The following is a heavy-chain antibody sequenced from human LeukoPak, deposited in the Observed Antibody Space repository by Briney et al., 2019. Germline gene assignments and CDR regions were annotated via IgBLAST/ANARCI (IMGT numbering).Heavy chain of an antibody. V-gene: IGHV3-9*01. CDR3: AKDLTPGGSYYYYYGMDV. D-gene: IGHD2-15*01. CDR1: GFTFDDYA. J-gene: IGHJ6*02. CDR2: ISWNSGSI. Sequence: GGSLRLSCAASGFTFDDYAMPWVRQAPGKGLEWVSGISWNSGSIGYADSVKGRFTISRDNAKNSLYLQMNSLRAEDTALYYCAKDLTPGGSYYYYYGMDVWGQGTTVTVSS.